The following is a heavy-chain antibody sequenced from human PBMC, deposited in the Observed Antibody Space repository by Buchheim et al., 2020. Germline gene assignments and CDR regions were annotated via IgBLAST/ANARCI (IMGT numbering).Heavy chain of an antibody. Sequence: QVQLVESGGGVVQPGRSLRLSCAASGFTFSSYGMHWVRQAPGKGLEWVAVISYDGSNKYYADSVKGRFTIPRDNSKNTLYLQMNSLRAEDTAVYYCAKENSGYDLWGQGTL. J-gene: IGHJ5*02. CDR1: GFTFSSYG. D-gene: IGHD5-12*01. CDR2: ISYDGSNK. V-gene: IGHV3-30*18. CDR3: AKENSGYDL.